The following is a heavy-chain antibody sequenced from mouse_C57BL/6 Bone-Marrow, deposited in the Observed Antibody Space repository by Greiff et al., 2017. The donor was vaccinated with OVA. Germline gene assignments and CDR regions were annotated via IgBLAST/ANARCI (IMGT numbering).Heavy chain of an antibody. CDR2: ISSGGSYT. V-gene: IGHV5-6*02. CDR1: GFTFSSYG. Sequence: EVMLVESGGDLVKPGGSLKLSCAASGFTFSSYGMSWVRQTPDKRLEWVATISSGGSYTYYPDSVKGRFTISRDNAKNTLYLHMSGLKSEATAMYYCARRGTGDFDYWGQGTTLTVSS. J-gene: IGHJ2*01. D-gene: IGHD3-3*01. CDR3: ARRGTGDFDY.